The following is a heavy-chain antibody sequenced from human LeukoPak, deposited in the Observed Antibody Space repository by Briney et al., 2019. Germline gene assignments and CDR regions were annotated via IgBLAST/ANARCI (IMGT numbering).Heavy chain of an antibody. CDR1: GGSFSGYY. CDR2: INHSGST. D-gene: IGHD3-22*01. V-gene: IGHV4-34*01. CDR3: ARIYDSSGYYGDC. J-gene: IGHJ4*02. Sequence: SETLSLTCAVHGGSFSGYYWSWIRQPPGKGLEWIGEINHSGSTNYNPSLKSRVTISVDTSKNQFSLKLSSVTAADTAVYYCARIYDSSGYYGDCWGQGTLVTVSS.